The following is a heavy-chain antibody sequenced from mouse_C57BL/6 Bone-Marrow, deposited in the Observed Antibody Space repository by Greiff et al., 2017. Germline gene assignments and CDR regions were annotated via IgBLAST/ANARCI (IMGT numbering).Heavy chain of an antibody. J-gene: IGHJ3*01. Sequence: EVKLVESGGGLVKPGGSLKLSCAASGFTFSSYAMSWVRQTPEKRLEWVATISDGGSYTYYPDNVKGRFTISRDNAKNNLYLQMSHLKSEDTAMYYCARVLDYYGSSLTYWGQGTLVTVSA. CDR2: ISDGGSYT. V-gene: IGHV5-4*03. CDR3: ARVLDYYGSSLTY. D-gene: IGHD1-1*01. CDR1: GFTFSSYA.